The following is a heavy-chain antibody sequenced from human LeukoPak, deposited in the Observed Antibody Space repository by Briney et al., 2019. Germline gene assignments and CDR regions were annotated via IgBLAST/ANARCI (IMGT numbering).Heavy chain of an antibody. J-gene: IGHJ4*02. V-gene: IGHV3-11*01. CDR3: VRHSGRADGQ. D-gene: IGHD3-10*01. Sequence: NPGVSQRLFCAASGFHLGRHYMRGLRRARGRGPEGISYISGNGGNIAYADSVKGRFTISRDNTKNSLHLQRNRLGVEDTAVYHCVRHSGRADGQWGQGTLIAVSS. CDR2: ISGNGGNI. CDR1: GFHLGRHY.